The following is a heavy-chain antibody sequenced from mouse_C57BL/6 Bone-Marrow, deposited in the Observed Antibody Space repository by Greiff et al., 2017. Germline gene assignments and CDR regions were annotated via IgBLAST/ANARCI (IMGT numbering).Heavy chain of an antibody. Sequence: VQLQQSGAELARPGASVKLSCKASGYTFTSYGISWVKQRTGQGLEWIGEIYPRSGNTYYNEKFKGKATLTADKSSSTAYMELRSLASEDSAVYVCARSYYYGSSFWFAYWGQGTLVTVSA. CDR2: IYPRSGNT. CDR3: ARSYYYGSSFWFAY. V-gene: IGHV1-81*01. CDR1: GYTFTSYG. D-gene: IGHD1-1*01. J-gene: IGHJ3*01.